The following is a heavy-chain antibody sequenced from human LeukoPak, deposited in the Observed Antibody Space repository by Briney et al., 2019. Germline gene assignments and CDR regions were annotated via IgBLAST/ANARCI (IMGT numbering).Heavy chain of an antibody. CDR2: IKGDGSST. CDR1: GFTFSNYW. Sequence: GGSLRLSCAASGFTFSNYWMHWVRQTPGEGLVCVSLIKGDGSSTTYADSVKGRFTISRDNAKNTVYLQMNSLRAEDTAVYYCARDNWNYVFLIDYWGQGTLVTVSS. J-gene: IGHJ4*02. D-gene: IGHD1-7*01. V-gene: IGHV3-74*01. CDR3: ARDNWNYVFLIDY.